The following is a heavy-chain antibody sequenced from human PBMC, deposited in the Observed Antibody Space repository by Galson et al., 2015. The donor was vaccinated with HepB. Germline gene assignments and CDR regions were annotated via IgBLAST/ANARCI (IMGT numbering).Heavy chain of an antibody. CDR1: GFTFSSYS. J-gene: IGHJ4*02. V-gene: IGHV3-48*01. Sequence: SLRLSCAASGFTFSSYSMNWVRQAPGKGLEWVSYISSSSSTIYYADSVKGRFTISRDNAKNSLYLQMNSLRAEDTAVYYCARAPKGGLFDYWGQGTLVTVSS. CDR2: ISSSSSTI. CDR3: ARAPKGGLFDY. D-gene: IGHD1-26*01.